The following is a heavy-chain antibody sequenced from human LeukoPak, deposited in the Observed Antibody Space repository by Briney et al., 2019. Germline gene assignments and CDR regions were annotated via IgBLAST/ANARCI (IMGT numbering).Heavy chain of an antibody. Sequence: GRSLRLSCAASGFTFSSYGMHWVRQAPGKGLEWVAVIWYDGSNKYYADSVKGRFTISRDNSKNTLYLQMNSLRAEDTAVYYRARDCDPTTVTPDYWGQGTLGTVSS. D-gene: IGHD4-17*01. V-gene: IGHV3-33*01. CDR3: ARDCDPTTVTPDY. CDR2: IWYDGSNK. CDR1: GFTFSSYG. J-gene: IGHJ4*02.